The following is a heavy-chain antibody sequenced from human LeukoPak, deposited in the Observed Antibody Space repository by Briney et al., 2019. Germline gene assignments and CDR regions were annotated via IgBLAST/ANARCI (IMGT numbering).Heavy chain of an antibody. CDR3: AKDPDCTSGVCYTFFDY. D-gene: IGHD2-8*01. CDR1: GFTFNNFA. Sequence: QPGGSLRLSCAASGFTFNNFAMSWVRQAPGKGLEWASAISGSGGSTYYADSVKGRFTISRDNSKNTLYLQMNSLRAEDTAVYYCAKDPDCTSGVCYTFFDYWGQGTLVTVSS. CDR2: ISGSGGST. J-gene: IGHJ4*02. V-gene: IGHV3-23*01.